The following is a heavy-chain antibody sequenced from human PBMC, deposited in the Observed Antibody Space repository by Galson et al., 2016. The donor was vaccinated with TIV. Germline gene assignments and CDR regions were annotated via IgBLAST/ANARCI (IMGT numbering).Heavy chain of an antibody. CDR1: GYNFPIYW. V-gene: IGHV5-51*03. CDR3: ARVSRREVTDWYFDL. J-gene: IGHJ2*01. D-gene: IGHD2-21*02. Sequence: QSGAEVKKPGESLKISCKGSGYNFPIYWIGWVRQMPGKGLEWVGVIYPDDSDTRYSPTFQVQVIISADKSTTTAYLHWSSLKASDTAMYYCARVSRREVTDWYFDLWGRGTLVTVSS. CDR2: IYPDDSDT.